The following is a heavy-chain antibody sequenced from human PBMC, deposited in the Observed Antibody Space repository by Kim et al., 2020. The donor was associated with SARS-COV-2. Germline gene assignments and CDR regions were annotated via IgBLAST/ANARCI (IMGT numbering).Heavy chain of an antibody. CDR1: GGSVSRSSYF. V-gene: IGHV4-39*01. Sequence: SETLSLTCTVSGGSVSRSSYFWGWFRQPPGKGLEWIGRISYSGTTDYNPSLNSRVSMSVDKSKNQFSLKLNSVTAADTAVYYCARPLFSGSKYYNYFDPWGQGILVTVSS. J-gene: IGHJ5*02. D-gene: IGHD3-10*01. CDR3: ARPLFSGSKYYNYFDP. CDR2: ISYSGTT.